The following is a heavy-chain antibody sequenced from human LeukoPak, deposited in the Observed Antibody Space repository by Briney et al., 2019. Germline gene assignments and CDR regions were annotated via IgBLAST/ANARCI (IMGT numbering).Heavy chain of an antibody. CDR3: ARDVVVVPAAIHYGMDV. CDR1: GGSFSDYF. V-gene: IGHV4-34*01. Sequence: SETLSLTCAVYGGSFSDYFWGWIRQPPGKGLEWIGEINHSGRTYYNPTLKSRVTISVDTSKNQFSLNLSSVTAADTAVYYCARDVVVVPAAIHYGMDVWGQGTTVTVSS. D-gene: IGHD2-2*01. CDR2: INHSGRT. J-gene: IGHJ6*02.